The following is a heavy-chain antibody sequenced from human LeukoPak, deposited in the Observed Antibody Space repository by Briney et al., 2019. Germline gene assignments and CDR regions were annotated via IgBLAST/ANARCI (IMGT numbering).Heavy chain of an antibody. J-gene: IGHJ3*02. D-gene: IGHD3-3*01. CDR2: IYYTGST. Sequence: MASDTLSLTCAVSGYSISSNNWWAWIRQPPGKGLEWIGYIYYTGSTYYNPSLKSRVTISVDTSKNQFSLKLSSVTAADTAVYYCARSTIFGVVIMMAAGDAFDIWGQGTMVTVSS. CDR3: ARSTIFGVVIMMAAGDAFDI. V-gene: IGHV4-28*01. CDR1: GYSISSNNW.